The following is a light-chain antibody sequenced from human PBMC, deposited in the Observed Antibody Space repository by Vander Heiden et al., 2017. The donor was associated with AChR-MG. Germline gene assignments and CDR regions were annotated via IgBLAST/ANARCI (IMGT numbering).Light chain of an antibody. CDR1: SRDVGGYNY. CDR2: DVS. CDR3: SSYTSSSTLV. J-gene: IGLJ3*02. Sequence: QSALTPPASVSGSPGQSIPISCTGTSRDVGGYNYVSWYQQHPGKAPKLMIYDVSNRPSVVSNRFSGSKSGNTASLTISGLQAEDEADYYCSSYTSSSTLVFGGGTKLTVL. V-gene: IGLV2-14*03.